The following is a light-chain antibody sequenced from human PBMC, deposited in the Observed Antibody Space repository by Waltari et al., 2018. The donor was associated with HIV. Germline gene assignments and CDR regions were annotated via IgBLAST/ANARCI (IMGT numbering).Light chain of an antibody. J-gene: IGLJ1*01. CDR1: KSNIGAGYA. CDR3: QSWDDSLSGYV. Sequence: QSVLTQPPSLSGAPGQRVTISCTGSKSNIGAGYAVHWYQQVPGTAPKLLIYGNNNLPSGVPERFSGAKSDTSASLAIPGLQAEDEADYYCQSWDDSLSGYVFGTGSKVTVL. V-gene: IGLV1-40*01. CDR2: GNN.